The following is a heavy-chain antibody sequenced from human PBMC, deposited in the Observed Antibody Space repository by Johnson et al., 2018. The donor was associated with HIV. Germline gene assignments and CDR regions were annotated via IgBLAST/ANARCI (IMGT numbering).Heavy chain of an antibody. CDR1: GFTFDDYD. J-gene: IGHJ3*02. V-gene: IGHV3-30*04. CDR3: AKEYYYYWSGTDAFDI. CDR2: ISYDGSST. D-gene: IGHD3-3*01. Sequence: QVQLVESGGGVVRPGGSLRLSCAASGFTFDDYDMRWVRQAPGKGLEWVSDISYDGSSTSYADSVKGRFTISRDNSKNTLYLQMNSLRAEDTAVYYCAKEYYYYWSGTDAFDIWGQGTMVTVSS.